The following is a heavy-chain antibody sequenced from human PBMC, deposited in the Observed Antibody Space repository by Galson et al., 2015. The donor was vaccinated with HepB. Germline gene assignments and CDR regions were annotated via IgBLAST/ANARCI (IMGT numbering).Heavy chain of an antibody. J-gene: IGHJ4*02. Sequence: SVKVSCKASGYTFSHYAICWVRQAPGQGLEWMGWISAHNGHTYYAQKLQGRVTMTTDTSTTDTSTTTAYMELRSLRSDDTAVYYCARGESIVGSTIDYWGQGTLVTVSS. CDR1: GYTFSHYA. CDR3: ARGESIVGSTIDY. D-gene: IGHD1-26*01. CDR2: ISAHNGHT. V-gene: IGHV1-18*01.